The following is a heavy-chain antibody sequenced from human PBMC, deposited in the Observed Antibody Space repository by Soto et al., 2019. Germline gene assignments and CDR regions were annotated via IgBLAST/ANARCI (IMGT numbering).Heavy chain of an antibody. CDR3: AHGSCTSADCYPNPYLDY. D-gene: IGHD2-2*01. CDR1: GFSLSTSAEG. J-gene: IGHJ4*02. V-gene: IGHV2-5*02. Sequence: QITLKESGPTLVNPTQPLTLTCTFSGFSLSTSAEGVGWIRQPPGKALEWLARIYWDGDERYSPSLKSRLTITKDTSKNQVVLTMTNMDPADTATYSCAHGSCTSADCYPNPYLDYWGQGILVTVSS. CDR2: IYWDGDE.